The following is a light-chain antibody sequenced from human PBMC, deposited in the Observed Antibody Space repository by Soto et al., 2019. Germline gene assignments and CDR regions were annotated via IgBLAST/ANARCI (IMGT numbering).Light chain of an antibody. CDR2: GDT. J-gene: IGLJ1*01. V-gene: IGLV1-40*01. CDR1: SSNIGADYD. Sequence: QPVLTQPPSVSGAPGQTVTISCTGSSSNIGADYDVHWYQQLPGTAPKLLIFGDTNRPSGVPDRFSGSKSGTSASLAISGLQAEDEADYYCISYTGSRASYVFGTGTKLTVL. CDR3: ISYTGSRASYV.